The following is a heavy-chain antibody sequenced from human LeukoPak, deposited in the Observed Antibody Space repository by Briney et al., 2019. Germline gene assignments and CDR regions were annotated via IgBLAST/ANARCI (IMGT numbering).Heavy chain of an antibody. CDR1: GDSISSSDYH. Sequence: WETLSLTCTVSGDSISSSDYHWGWIRQPPGKGLEWIGNIYYSGSTYYNPSLKSRLTISVDSSKNQFSLKLSSVTAADTAVYYCARRDFSDSSAYYGFWGQGILVTVSS. CDR2: IYYSGST. J-gene: IGHJ4*02. CDR3: ARRDFSDSSAYYGF. D-gene: IGHD3-22*01. V-gene: IGHV4-39*01.